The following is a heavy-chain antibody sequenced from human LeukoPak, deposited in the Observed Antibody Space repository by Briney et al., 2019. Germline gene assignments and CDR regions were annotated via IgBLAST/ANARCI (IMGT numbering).Heavy chain of an antibody. CDR3: ARSRGRQLAIFPLDY. CDR1: GGSFSGYY. J-gene: IGHJ4*02. CDR2: INHSGST. Sequence: SETLSLTCAVYGGSFSGYYWSWIRQPPGKGLEWIGEINHSGSTNYNPSLKSRVTISVDTSKNQFSLKLSSVTAADTAVYYYARSRGRQLAIFPLDYWGQGTLVTVSS. V-gene: IGHV4-34*01. D-gene: IGHD6-6*01.